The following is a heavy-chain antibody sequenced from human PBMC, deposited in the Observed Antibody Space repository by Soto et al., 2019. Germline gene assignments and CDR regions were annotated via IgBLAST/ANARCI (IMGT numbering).Heavy chain of an antibody. J-gene: IGHJ6*02. CDR2: IYPGDSDT. V-gene: IGHV5-51*01. CDR1: GYSFTSYC. D-gene: IGHD2-15*01. Sequence: GESLRISCKGSGYSFTSYCIGWVRQMPGKGLEWMGIIYPGDSDTRYSPSFQGQVTISADKSISTAYLQWSSLKASDTAMYYCARGPMGVVVVAATRSPNYYYYGIDVWGQGTTVTVSS. CDR3: ARGPMGVVVVAATRSPNYYYYGIDV.